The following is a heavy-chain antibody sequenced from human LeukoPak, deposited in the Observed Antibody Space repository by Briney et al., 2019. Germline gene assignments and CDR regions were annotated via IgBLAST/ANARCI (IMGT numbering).Heavy chain of an antibody. J-gene: IGHJ4*02. CDR2: IYHSGST. D-gene: IGHD3-3*02. Sequence: SETLSLTCAVSGASISSSNWWSWVRQPPGKGLEWIGEIYHSGSTNYNPSLKSRVTISVDTSKNQFALKVASVTAADTAVYYCTREEYYHWGQGTLVTVSS. V-gene: IGHV4-4*02. CDR3: TREEYYH. CDR1: GASISSSNW.